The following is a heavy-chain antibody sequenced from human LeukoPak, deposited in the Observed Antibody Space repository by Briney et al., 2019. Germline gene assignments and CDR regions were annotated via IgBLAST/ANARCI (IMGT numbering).Heavy chain of an antibody. J-gene: IGHJ4*02. CDR1: GFTFSDYY. Sequence: GGSLRLSCGASGFTFSDYYMSWIRQAPDKGLEWVSYISSRGKTVHYADSVKGRFTTSRDNAEMSLYLQMDSLRAEDTAIYFCARGRDGYKYWGPGTRVTVSS. CDR3: ARGRDGYKY. D-gene: IGHD5-24*01. CDR2: ISSRGKTV. V-gene: IGHV3-11*01.